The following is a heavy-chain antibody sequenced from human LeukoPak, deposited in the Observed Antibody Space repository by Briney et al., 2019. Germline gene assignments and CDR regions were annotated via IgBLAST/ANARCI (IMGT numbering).Heavy chain of an antibody. Sequence: SQTLSLTCTVSGGSISSGDYYWSWIRQPPGKGLEWIGYIYYSGSTYYNPSLKSRVTISVDTSKNQFSLKLSSVTAADTAVYYCARAPDILTGLGPNAFDIWGQGTMVTVSS. V-gene: IGHV4-30-4*01. CDR2: IYYSGST. J-gene: IGHJ3*02. CDR3: ARAPDILTGLGPNAFDI. CDR1: GGSISSGDYY. D-gene: IGHD3-9*01.